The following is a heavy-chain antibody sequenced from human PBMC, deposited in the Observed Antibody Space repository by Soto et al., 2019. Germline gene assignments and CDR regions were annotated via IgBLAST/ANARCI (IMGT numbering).Heavy chain of an antibody. Sequence: GGSLRLSCAASGFTFNNYIMNWVRQAPGTGLEWLSYISSSNSIIYYADSVKGRFTISRDNAKNSLYLQMNSLRAEDTAVYYCARGGYMDVWGKGTTVTVSS. CDR3: ARGGYMDV. V-gene: IGHV3-48*01. CDR2: ISSSNSII. J-gene: IGHJ6*03. CDR1: GFTFNNYI.